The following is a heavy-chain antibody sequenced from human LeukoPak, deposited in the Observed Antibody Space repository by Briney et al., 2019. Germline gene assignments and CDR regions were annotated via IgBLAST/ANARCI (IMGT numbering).Heavy chain of an antibody. J-gene: IGHJ4*02. V-gene: IGHV1-46*01. D-gene: IGHD3-10*01. Sequence: ASVKVSCKASGYTFTSYYMHWVRQAPGQGLEWMGIINPSGGSTSYAQKFQGRVTMTRDTSTSTVYMELSSLRSEDTAVYYCARDSARATYYYGSGPGYFGYWGQGTLVTVSS. CDR1: GYTFTSYY. CDR3: ARDSARATYYYGSGPGYFGY. CDR2: INPSGGST.